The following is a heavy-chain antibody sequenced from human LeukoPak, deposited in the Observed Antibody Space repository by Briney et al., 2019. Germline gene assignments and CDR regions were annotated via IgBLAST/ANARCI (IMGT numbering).Heavy chain of an antibody. J-gene: IGHJ6*02. CDR2: IYTSGST. CDR1: GGSISSGSYY. CDR3: ASGVRGVIPFYYYGMDV. D-gene: IGHD3-10*01. V-gene: IGHV4-61*02. Sequence: PSQTLPLTCTVSGGSISSGSYYWSWIRQPAGKGVEWIGRIYTSGSTNYNPSLKSRVTISVDTSKNQFSLKLSSVTAADTAVYYCASGVRGVIPFYYYGMDVWGQGTTVTVSS.